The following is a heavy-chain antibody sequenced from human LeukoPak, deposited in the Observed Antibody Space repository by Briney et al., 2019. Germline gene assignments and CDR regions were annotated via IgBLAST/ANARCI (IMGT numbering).Heavy chain of an antibody. CDR2: IYYSGST. CDR3: AKHHSSSSGFDY. CDR1: GYSISSGYY. Sequence: KSSETLSLTCTVSGYSISSGYYWGWIRQPPGKGLEWIGYIYYSGSTNYNPSLKSRVTISVDTSKNQFSLKLSSVTAADTAVYYCAKHHSSSSGFDYWGQGTLVTVSS. J-gene: IGHJ4*02. D-gene: IGHD6-6*01. V-gene: IGHV4-61*01.